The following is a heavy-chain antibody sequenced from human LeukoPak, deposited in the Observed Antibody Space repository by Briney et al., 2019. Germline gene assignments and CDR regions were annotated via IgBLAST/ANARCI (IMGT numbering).Heavy chain of an antibody. V-gene: IGHV4-59*03. CDR3: ARGDYEAFDI. CDR2: IYYSGST. D-gene: IGHD4-17*01. Sequence: SETLSLTCAVYGGSFSGYYWSWIRQPPGKGLEWIGYIYYSGSTNYNPSLKSRVTISVDTSKNQFSLKLSSVTAADTAVYYCARGDYEAFDIWGQGTMVTVSS. CDR1: GGSFSGYY. J-gene: IGHJ3*02.